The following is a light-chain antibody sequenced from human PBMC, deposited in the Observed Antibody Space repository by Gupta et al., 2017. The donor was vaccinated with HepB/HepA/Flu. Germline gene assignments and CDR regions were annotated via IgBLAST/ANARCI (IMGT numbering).Light chain of an antibody. CDR2: WAS. CDR3: QQYYSTPYT. J-gene: IGKJ2*01. V-gene: IGKV4-1*01. Sequence: DVVMPQSLSLLAVSLGERATINCKSSQSVLYSSNNKNYLAWYQQKPGQPPKLLIYWASTRESGVPDRFSGSGSGTDFTLTISSLQAEDVAVYYCQQYYSTPYTFGQGTKLEIK. CDR1: QSVLYSSNNKNY.